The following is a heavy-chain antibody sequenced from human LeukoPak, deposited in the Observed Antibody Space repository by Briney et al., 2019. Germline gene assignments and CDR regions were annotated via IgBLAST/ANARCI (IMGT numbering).Heavy chain of an antibody. CDR1: GYTFTSYG. D-gene: IGHD6-13*01. V-gene: IGHV1-18*01. CDR3: ARDMKQQLAYYYYGMDV. Sequence: ASVKVSCKASGYTFTSYGISWVRHAPGQGLEWMGWISAYNGNTNYAQKLQGRVTMTTDTSTSTAYMELRSLRSDDTAVYYCARDMKQQLAYYYYGMDVWGQGTTVTVSS. CDR2: ISAYNGNT. J-gene: IGHJ6*02.